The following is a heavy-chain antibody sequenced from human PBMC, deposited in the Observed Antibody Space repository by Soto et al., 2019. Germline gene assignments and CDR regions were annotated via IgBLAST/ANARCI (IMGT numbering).Heavy chain of an antibody. J-gene: IGHJ4*02. Sequence: PGGSLRLSCAASGFIFRNFGMHWVRQAPGKGLEWVTFISHDGSREYYADSVKGRFTVSRDNAKNTLYLQMNSLRPEDTGLYFCAKVFGLEVVGIDCWGQGSQVTVSS. CDR3: AKVFGLEVVGIDC. CDR1: GFIFRNFG. V-gene: IGHV3-30*18. CDR2: ISHDGSRE. D-gene: IGHD6-19*01.